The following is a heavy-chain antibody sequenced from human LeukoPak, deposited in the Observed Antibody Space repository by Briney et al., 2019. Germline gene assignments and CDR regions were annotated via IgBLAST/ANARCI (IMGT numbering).Heavy chain of an antibody. CDR2: TNHSGST. D-gene: IGHD3-10*01. CDR3: ACTLPYGSALDAFDI. J-gene: IGHJ3*02. V-gene: IGHV4-34*01. CDR1: GGSFSGYY. Sequence: PSETLSLTCAVYGGSFSGYYWSWIRQPPGKGLEWIGETNHSGSTNYNPSLKSRVTISVDTSKNQFSLKLSSVTAADTAVYYCACTLPYGSALDAFDIWGQGTMVTVSS.